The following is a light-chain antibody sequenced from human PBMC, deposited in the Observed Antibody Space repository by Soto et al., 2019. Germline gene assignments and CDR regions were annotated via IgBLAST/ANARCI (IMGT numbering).Light chain of an antibody. CDR2: GAS. CDR1: QSVSSTY. Sequence: EVVLTQSPGTLSLSPGERATLSCRASQSVSSTYLAWYQQRPGQAPRLLIYGASTRATDIPDRISGSGSGTDFTLTVRRLEPEDFAVYYCQHYGSTPWSFCQGTKVEIK. J-gene: IGKJ1*01. V-gene: IGKV3-20*01. CDR3: QHYGSTPWS.